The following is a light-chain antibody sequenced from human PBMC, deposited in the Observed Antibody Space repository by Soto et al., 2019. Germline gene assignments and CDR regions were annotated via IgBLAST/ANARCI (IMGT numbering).Light chain of an antibody. CDR1: NSNIGSNF. J-gene: IGLJ1*01. Sequence: QSVLTQPPSVSAAPGQKVSISCSGSNSNIGSNFVSWYQHLPGTTPRLLIYDNDKRPSGIPDRFSGSKSGTSATLGITGLQTGDEADYYCGAWDSSLNVYVFGTGTKVTVL. V-gene: IGLV1-51*01. CDR2: DND. CDR3: GAWDSSLNVYV.